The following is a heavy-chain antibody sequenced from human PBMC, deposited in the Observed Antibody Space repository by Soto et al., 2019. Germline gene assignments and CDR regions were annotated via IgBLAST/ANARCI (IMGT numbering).Heavy chain of an antibody. CDR3: ARDRTEDDAFDI. CDR2: ISSSSSYI. J-gene: IGHJ3*02. Sequence: GGSLRLSCAASGFTFSSYSMNWVRQAPGKGLEWVSSISSSSSYIYYADSVKGRFTISRDNAKNSLYLQMNSLRAEDTAVYYCARDRTEDDAFDIWGQGTMVTVSS. V-gene: IGHV3-21*01. CDR1: GFTFSSYS.